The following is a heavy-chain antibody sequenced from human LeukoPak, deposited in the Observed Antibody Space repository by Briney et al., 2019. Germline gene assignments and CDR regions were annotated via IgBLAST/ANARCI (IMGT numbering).Heavy chain of an antibody. Sequence: PSETLSLTCTVSGGSISSSSYYWGWIRQPPGKGLEWIGSIYYSGSTYYNPSLKSRVTISVDTSKNQFSLKLSSVTAADTAVYYCARHDDSSELAFDMWGQGTKVTVSS. CDR1: GGSISSSSYY. CDR2: IYYSGST. D-gene: IGHD3-22*01. J-gene: IGHJ3*02. CDR3: ARHDDSSELAFDM. V-gene: IGHV4-39*07.